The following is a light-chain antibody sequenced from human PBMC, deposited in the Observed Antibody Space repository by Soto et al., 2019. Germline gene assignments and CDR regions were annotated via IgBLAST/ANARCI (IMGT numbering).Light chain of an antibody. J-gene: IGLJ3*02. CDR2: GNN. CDR1: RSNIGAGYD. Sequence: QSVLTQPPSVSGAPGQRVTISCTGRRSNIGAGYDVHWYQQLPGTAPKLLIYGNNNRPSGVPDRFSGSKSGTSGSLAITGLQAEDEADYYCQSYDSSLSGWVFGGGTKVTVL. CDR3: QSYDSSLSGWV. V-gene: IGLV1-40*01.